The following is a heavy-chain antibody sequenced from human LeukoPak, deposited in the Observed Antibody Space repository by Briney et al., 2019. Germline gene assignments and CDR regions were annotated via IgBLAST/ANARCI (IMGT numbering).Heavy chain of an antibody. CDR3: ARDVLIPGSSTYNWFDP. D-gene: IGHD5/OR15-5a*01. J-gene: IGHJ5*02. V-gene: IGHV3-21*01. CDR1: GFTFSSYS. Sequence: GGSLRLSCAASGFTFSSYSMNWVRQAPGKGLEWVSSISSSSSYIYYADSVKGRFTISRDNAKNSLYLQMNSLRAEDTAVYYCARDVLIPGSSTYNWFDPWGQGTLVTVSS. CDR2: ISSSSSYI.